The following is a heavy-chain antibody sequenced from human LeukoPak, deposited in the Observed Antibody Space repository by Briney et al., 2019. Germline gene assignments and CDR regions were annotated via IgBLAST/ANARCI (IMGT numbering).Heavy chain of an antibody. Sequence: GGSLRLSCAASGFTFSNYPMHWVRQAPGKGLEWVAVISYDGSNKYYADSVKGRFTISRDNSKNTLYLQMNSLRTEDTAVYYCARGAADRNNYYYYIDVWGKGTTVTFSS. CDR2: ISYDGSNK. CDR3: ARGAADRNNYYYYIDV. V-gene: IGHV3-30*04. J-gene: IGHJ6*03. D-gene: IGHD1/OR15-1a*01. CDR1: GFTFSNYP.